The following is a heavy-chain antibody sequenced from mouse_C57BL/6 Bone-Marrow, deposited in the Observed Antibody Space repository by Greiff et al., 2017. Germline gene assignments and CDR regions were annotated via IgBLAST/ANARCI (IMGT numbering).Heavy chain of an antibody. D-gene: IGHD2-1*01. V-gene: IGHV14-3*01. Sequence: EVQLQQSVAELVRPGASVKLSCTASGFTIRNTYMHWVKQRPEQGLEWIGRIDPANGNTKYAPKFQGKVTITADTSSNTAYLQLSSLTSEDTAIYYCALIYYGFDYWGQGTTLTVSS. CDR1: GFTIRNTY. J-gene: IGHJ2*01. CDR3: ALIYYGFDY. CDR2: IDPANGNT.